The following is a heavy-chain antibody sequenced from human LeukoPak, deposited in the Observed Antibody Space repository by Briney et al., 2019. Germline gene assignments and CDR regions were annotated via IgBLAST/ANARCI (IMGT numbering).Heavy chain of an antibody. J-gene: IGHJ4*02. Sequence: GGSLRLSCAASGFAFSSSYMHWVRQAPGKGLEWVAVINQHADTKYYVDSVKGRLTTSRDNAKISLYLQMNSLRAEDTAVYYCVRGTGFITDYWGPGTLVTVSS. CDR2: INQHADTK. CDR1: GFAFSSSY. V-gene: IGHV3-7*01. D-gene: IGHD2-8*02. CDR3: VRGTGFITDY.